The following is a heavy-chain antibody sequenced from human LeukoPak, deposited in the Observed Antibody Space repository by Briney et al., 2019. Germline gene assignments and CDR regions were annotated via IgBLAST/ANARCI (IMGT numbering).Heavy chain of an antibody. J-gene: IGHJ3*02. CDR3: ARDSLGVSRGWYRENTFDI. V-gene: IGHV1-18*01. CDR2: ISGYNCAT. D-gene: IGHD6-19*01. CDR1: GYIFTTYG. Sequence: ASVKVSCKASGYIFTTYGINWLRQAPGQGLEWMGWISGYNCATNYAQNFQGRVTMTTDTSTRTAYMELRSLRSDETAVYYCARDSLGVSRGWYRENTFDIWGQGTLVTVSS.